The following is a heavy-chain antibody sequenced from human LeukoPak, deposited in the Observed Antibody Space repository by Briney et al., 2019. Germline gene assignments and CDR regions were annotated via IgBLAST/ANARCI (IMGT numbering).Heavy chain of an antibody. CDR1: GGSFSGYY. J-gene: IGHJ4*02. V-gene: IGHV4-34*01. Sequence: SESLSLTCAVYGGSFSGYYWSWIRQPPGKGLEWIGEINHSGSTNYNPSLKSRVTISVDTSKNQFSLKLSSVTAADTAVYYCARMDCTNGVCYNGGFDYWGQGTLVTVSS. CDR2: INHSGST. CDR3: ARMDCTNGVCYNGGFDY. D-gene: IGHD2-8*01.